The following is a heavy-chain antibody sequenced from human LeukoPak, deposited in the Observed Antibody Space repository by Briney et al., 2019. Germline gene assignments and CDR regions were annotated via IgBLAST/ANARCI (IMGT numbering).Heavy chain of an antibody. J-gene: IGHJ3*02. V-gene: IGHV3-7*01. CDR3: ARGRGPTYYYDSSGYYPQIDDAFDI. Sequence: PGGSLRLSCATSGFTLSTYWMSWVRQAPGKGPEWVANIRHDGSEKNYVDSVKGRFTISRDNAKNSLYRQMNSLRAEDTAVYYCARGRGPTYYYDSSGYYPQIDDAFDIWGQGTMVTVSS. CDR1: GFTLSTYW. CDR2: IRHDGSEK. D-gene: IGHD3-22*01.